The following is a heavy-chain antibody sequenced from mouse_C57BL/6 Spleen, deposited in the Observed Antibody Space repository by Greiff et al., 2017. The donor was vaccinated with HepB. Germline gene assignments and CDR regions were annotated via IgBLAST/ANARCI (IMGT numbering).Heavy chain of an antibody. CDR3: ARHRMDYGYDGYAMDD. CDR1: GFSLTSYG. V-gene: IGHV2-6-1*01. CDR2: IWSDGST. J-gene: IGHJ4*01. Sequence: VKLVESGPGLVAPSQSLSITCTVSGFSLTSYGVHWVRQPPGKGLEWLVVIWSDGSTTYNSALKSRLSISKDNSQSQVFLKMNSLQTDDTAMYYCARHRMDYGYDGYAMDDWGQGTSVTVSS. D-gene: IGHD2-2*01.